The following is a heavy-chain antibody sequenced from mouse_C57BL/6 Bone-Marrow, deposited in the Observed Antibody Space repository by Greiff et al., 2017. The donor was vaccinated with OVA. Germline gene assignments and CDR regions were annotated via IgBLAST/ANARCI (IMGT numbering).Heavy chain of an antibody. CDR1: GFTFTDYY. D-gene: IGHD2-14*01. Sequence: EVKLMESGGGLVQPGGSLSLSCAASGFTFTDYYMSWVRQPPGKELEWLGFIRNKANGYTTEYSASVKGRFTISRDNSQSILYLQMNALRAEDSATYYCARYRGTVDYWGQGTTLTVSS. V-gene: IGHV7-3*01. J-gene: IGHJ2*01. CDR2: IRNKANGYTT. CDR3: ARYRGTVDY.